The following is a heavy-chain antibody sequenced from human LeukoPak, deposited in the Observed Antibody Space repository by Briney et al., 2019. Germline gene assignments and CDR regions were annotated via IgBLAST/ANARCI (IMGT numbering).Heavy chain of an antibody. CDR3: ARDSLYYDILTGYYKHYNWFDP. D-gene: IGHD3-9*01. Sequence: ASVKVSCKASGYTFTGYYMHWVRQAPGQGLEWMGWINPNSGGTNYAQKFQGRVTMTRDTSNSTAYMELSRLRSDDTAVYYSARDSLYYDILTGYYKHYNWFDPWGQGTLVTVSS. CDR1: GYTFTGYY. J-gene: IGHJ5*02. V-gene: IGHV1-2*02. CDR2: INPNSGGT.